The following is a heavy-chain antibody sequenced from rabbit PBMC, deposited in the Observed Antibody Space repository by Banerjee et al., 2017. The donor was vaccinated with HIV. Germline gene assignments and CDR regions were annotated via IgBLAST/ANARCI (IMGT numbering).Heavy chain of an antibody. J-gene: IGHJ4*01. CDR1: GFSFSSTCY. CDR3: VRVEAGWDYFNL. CDR2: IYAGGSGST. V-gene: IGHV1S45*01. D-gene: IGHD4-1*01. Sequence: QEQLVESGGDLVKPGASLTLTCTASGFSFSSTCYMCWVRQAPGKELEWIACIYAGGSGSTYYASWVNGRFTISSHNAQNTLYLQLNSLTAADTATYFCVRVEAGWDYFNLWGPGTLVTVS.